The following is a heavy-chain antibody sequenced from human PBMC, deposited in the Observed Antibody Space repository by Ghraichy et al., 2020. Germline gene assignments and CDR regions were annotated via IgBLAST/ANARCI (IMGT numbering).Heavy chain of an antibody. D-gene: IGHD3-22*01. CDR2: IIPIFGTA. CDR3: ARDQRSSGPPWGYWFDP. J-gene: IGHJ5*02. CDR1: GGTFSSYA. Sequence: SVKVSCKASGGTFSSYAISWVRQAPGQGLEWMGGIIPIFGTANYAQKFQGRVTITADESTSTAYMELSSLRSEDTAVYYCARDQRSSGPPWGYWFDPWGQGTLVTVSS. V-gene: IGHV1-69*13.